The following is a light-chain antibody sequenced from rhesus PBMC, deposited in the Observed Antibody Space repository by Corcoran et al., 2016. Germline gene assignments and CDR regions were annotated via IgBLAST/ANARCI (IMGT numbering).Light chain of an antibody. J-gene: IGKJ1*01. CDR1: QDISTW. V-gene: IGKV1-19*01. CDR3: QQYDDLPWT. CDR2: AAS. Sequence: DIQMTQSPSSLSASVGDKVTITCHSSQDISTWLAWYQQKPGKAPKPLIYAASSLQSGVPSRFSGSGSGTDYTLTISSLQPKDFATYYCQQYDDLPWTFGQGTKVEIK.